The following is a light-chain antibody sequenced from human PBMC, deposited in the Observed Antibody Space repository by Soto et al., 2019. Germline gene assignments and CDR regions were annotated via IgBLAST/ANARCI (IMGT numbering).Light chain of an antibody. J-gene: IGKJ4*01. CDR3: QQYGNSPLT. Sequence: EIVLTQSPGTLSLSPGERATLSCRASQSVSSNYLAWYQQKLGQAPRLLIYVASSRATGIPDRFSGSGSGTDFTLTISRLEPEDFAVYYCQQYGNSPLTFGGGTKVEIK. V-gene: IGKV3-20*01. CDR2: VAS. CDR1: QSVSSNY.